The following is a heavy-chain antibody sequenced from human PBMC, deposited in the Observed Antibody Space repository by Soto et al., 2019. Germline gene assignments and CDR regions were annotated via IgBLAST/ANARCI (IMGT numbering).Heavy chain of an antibody. D-gene: IGHD5-12*01. V-gene: IGHV4-59*01. CDR3: ARQDMWLRD. CDR1: SASITPYY. J-gene: IGHJ4*02. CDR2: VHYSGIT. Sequence: QVQLQESGPGLVKPSETLSLTCTVSSASITPYYWSWVRQPPEKPLEWIGYVHYSGITNYNPSLEGRVTLSVSTSKNQFSLKLTSVTAADTAVYYCARQDMWLRDWGQGTLVTVSS.